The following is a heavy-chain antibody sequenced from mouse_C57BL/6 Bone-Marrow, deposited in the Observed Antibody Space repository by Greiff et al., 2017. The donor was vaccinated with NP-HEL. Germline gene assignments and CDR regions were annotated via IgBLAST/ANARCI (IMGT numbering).Heavy chain of an antibody. CDR3: ARPSYGKRYFDV. D-gene: IGHD2-10*01. J-gene: IGHJ1*03. Sequence: VQLQQSGPELVKPGASVTISCKASGYSFTSYYIHWVKQRPGPGLEWIGWIYPGSGNTKSNEKFKGKATLTADPSSSTAYMQLSSLTSEDSAVYYCARPSYGKRYFDVWGTGTTVTVSS. CDR2: IYPGSGNT. CDR1: GYSFTSYY. V-gene: IGHV1-66*01.